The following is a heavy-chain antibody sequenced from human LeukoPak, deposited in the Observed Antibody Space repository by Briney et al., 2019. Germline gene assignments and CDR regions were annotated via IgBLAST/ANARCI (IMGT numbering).Heavy chain of an antibody. CDR1: GGSINSGSYY. D-gene: IGHD2-21*02. J-gene: IGHJ2*01. V-gene: IGHV4-61*09. Sequence: SETLSLTCTVSGGSINSGSYYWSWIRQPAGKGLEWMGHFYTSGHTSYNPSLKSRVTISVDTSKNQFPLKMNSVTAADTAVYYCARDQTALTSRYFDLWGRGTLVTVSS. CDR3: ARDQTALTSRYFDL. CDR2: FYTSGHT.